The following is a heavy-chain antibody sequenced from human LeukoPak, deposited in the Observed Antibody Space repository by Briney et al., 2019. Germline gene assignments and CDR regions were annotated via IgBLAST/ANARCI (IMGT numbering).Heavy chain of an antibody. CDR2: MSAYNGKT. CDR1: GYTFTTTY. V-gene: IGHV1-18*01. Sequence: GGALKVSCKASGYTFTTTYINWVRQAPGQGLDWMGWMSAYNGKTNYAQKFQGRVTMTTDSSTNTAYMDLTSLRSDDTAVYYCARGGTYYPCIDYWGQGTLVTVSS. CDR3: ARGGTYYPCIDY. D-gene: IGHD1-26*01. J-gene: IGHJ4*02.